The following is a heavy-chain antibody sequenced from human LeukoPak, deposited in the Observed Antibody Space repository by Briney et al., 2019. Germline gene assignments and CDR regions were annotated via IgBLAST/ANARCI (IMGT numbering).Heavy chain of an antibody. J-gene: IGHJ3*02. CDR1: GGSISSYY. D-gene: IGHD3-10*01. CDR2: IYYSGST. V-gene: IGHV4-59*01. Sequence: SETLSLTCTVSGGSISSYYWSWIRQPPGKGLEWIGYIYYSGSTNYNPSLKSRVTISVDTSKNQFSLKLSSVTAADTAVYYCARGGVLLKAFDIWGQGTMATVSS. CDR3: ARGGVLLKAFDI.